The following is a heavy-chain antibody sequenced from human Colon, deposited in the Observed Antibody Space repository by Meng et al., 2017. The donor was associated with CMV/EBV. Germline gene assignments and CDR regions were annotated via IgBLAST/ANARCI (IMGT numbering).Heavy chain of an antibody. V-gene: IGHV4-4*02. D-gene: IGHD4-17*01. CDR2: VSQDGRT. Sequence: VSGLSVSNDYWWTWVRQAPGKGLEWIGEVSQDGRTNSNPSLKSRLSMSVDKSKNQFSLNLRSVTAADTAVYYCARGSGASTVTPFDYWGQGTLVTVSS. CDR1: GLSVSNDYW. J-gene: IGHJ4*02. CDR3: ARGSGASTVTPFDY.